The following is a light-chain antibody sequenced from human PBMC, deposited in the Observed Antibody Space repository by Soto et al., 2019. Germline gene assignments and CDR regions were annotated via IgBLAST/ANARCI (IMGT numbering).Light chain of an antibody. CDR1: QSISGW. V-gene: IGKV1-5*01. CDR2: DAS. J-gene: IGKJ5*01. CDR3: QQYNSYSIT. Sequence: IQMTHYTSTLSASVGDRATITCLSSQSISGWLAWYQQKPGQAPKLLIYDASSLESGVPSRFSGSGSGTEFTLTISSLQPDDFATYYCQQYNSYSITFGQGTQLEI.